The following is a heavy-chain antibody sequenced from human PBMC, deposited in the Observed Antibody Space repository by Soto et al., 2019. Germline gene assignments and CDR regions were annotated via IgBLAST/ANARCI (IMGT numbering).Heavy chain of an antibody. CDR3: ARDHYYDSSGYYSNNWFDP. Sequence: GGSLRLSCAASGFTFSSYWMHWVRQAPGKGLVWASRINSDGSSTSYADSVKGRFTISRDNAKNTLYLQMNSLRAEDTAVYYCARDHYYDSSGYYSNNWFDPWGQGTLVTVSS. CDR2: INSDGSST. V-gene: IGHV3-74*01. J-gene: IGHJ5*02. CDR1: GFTFSSYW. D-gene: IGHD3-22*01.